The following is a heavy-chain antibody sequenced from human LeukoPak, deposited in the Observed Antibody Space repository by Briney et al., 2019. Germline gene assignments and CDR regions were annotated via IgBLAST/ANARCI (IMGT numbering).Heavy chain of an antibody. CDR2: LYHGGST. J-gene: IGHJ4*02. CDR3: ARHALATVTDPSFDY. CDR1: GGSISTPGYY. V-gene: IGHV4-39*01. Sequence: SETLSLTCTVSGGSISTPGYYWGWIRQPPGKGLEWIGSLYHGGSTYYKPSLKSRAIISVDKSKNQCSLKLRSVTAADTAVYYCARHALATVTDPSFDYWGQGTLVTVSS. D-gene: IGHD2-21*02.